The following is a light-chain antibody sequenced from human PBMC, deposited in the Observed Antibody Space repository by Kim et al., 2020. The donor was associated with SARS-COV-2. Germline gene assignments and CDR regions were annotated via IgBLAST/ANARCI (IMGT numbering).Light chain of an antibody. Sequence: GERATINCRSSQSLLYGSNNFLAWYQQKPGQSPNLLIYWASTRESGVPDRFSGSGSGTDFTLTISSLQAEDVAVYYCQQYYTSPYTFGQGTKLEIK. CDR1: QSLLYGSNNF. CDR2: WAS. CDR3: QQYYTSPYT. J-gene: IGKJ2*01. V-gene: IGKV4-1*01.